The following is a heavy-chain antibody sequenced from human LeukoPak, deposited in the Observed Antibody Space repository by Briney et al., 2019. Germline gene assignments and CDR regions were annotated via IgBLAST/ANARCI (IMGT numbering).Heavy chain of an antibody. CDR2: TNSGGSSS. CDR3: AKQSYARSLGE. V-gene: IGHV3-23*01. Sequence: PGGSLRLSCATSGFPFSDFSMSWVRQAPGKGLEWISTTNSGGSSSDYAESVKGRFTISRDNSKNTLYLQMSSLRVEDTAMYYCAKQSYARSLGEGGTGTLVTVSS. CDR1: GFPFSDFS. D-gene: IGHD2-8*01. J-gene: IGHJ4*02.